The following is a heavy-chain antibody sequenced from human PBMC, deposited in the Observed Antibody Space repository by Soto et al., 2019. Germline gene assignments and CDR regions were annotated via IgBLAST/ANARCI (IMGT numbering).Heavy chain of an antibody. D-gene: IGHD3-3*01. CDR2: INHSGST. J-gene: IGHJ5*02. Sequence: SETLSLTCAVYGGSFSCYYWSWIGQPPGKGLEWIGEINHSGSTNYNPSLKSRVTISVDTSKNQFSLKLSSVTAADTAVYYCARGGRFLEWLHKYNWFDPWGQGTLVTVSS. CDR1: GGSFSCYY. CDR3: ARGGRFLEWLHKYNWFDP. V-gene: IGHV4-34*01.